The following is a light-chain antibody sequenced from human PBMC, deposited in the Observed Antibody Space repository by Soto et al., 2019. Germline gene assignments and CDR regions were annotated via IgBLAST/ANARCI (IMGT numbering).Light chain of an antibody. CDR3: QQCGSSSWT. V-gene: IGKV3-20*01. CDR2: GAS. CDR1: QSVYSTY. Sequence: EIVLTQSPGTLSLSPGERATLSCRASQSVYSTYVAWYQQKPGQAPRLLIYGASTRATGIPDRFSGSGSGTDFTLTISRLEPEDFAVYYCQQCGSSSWTFGQGTKVEIK. J-gene: IGKJ1*01.